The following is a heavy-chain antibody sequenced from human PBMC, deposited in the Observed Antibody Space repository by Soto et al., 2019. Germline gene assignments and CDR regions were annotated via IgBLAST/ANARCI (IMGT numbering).Heavy chain of an antibody. CDR3: ATTPNSSSFLDY. D-gene: IGHD6-6*01. Sequence: QVQLVQSGAEVKKPGSSVQVSCRATRGTFSSYAFYWVRQAPGQGLEWMGGILPLFGTPNYAQQFQGRITITADESTSTAYMELSSLTSEDTAVYYCATTPNSSSFLDYWGQGTLVSVSS. CDR1: RGTFSSYA. CDR2: ILPLFGTP. J-gene: IGHJ4*02. V-gene: IGHV1-69*01.